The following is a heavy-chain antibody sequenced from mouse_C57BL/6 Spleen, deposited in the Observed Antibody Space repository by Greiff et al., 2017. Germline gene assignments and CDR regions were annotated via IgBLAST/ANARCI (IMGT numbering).Heavy chain of an antibody. Sequence: EVQRVESGGDLVKPGGSLKLSCAASGFTFSSYGMSWVRQTPDKRLEWVGIISSGGSYTYYPDSVKGRFTISRDNAKNTLYLQMSSLKSEDTAMYYCASITTVVAGDAMDYWGQGTSVTVSS. CDR3: ASITTVVAGDAMDY. D-gene: IGHD1-1*01. J-gene: IGHJ4*01. CDR1: GFTFSSYG. V-gene: IGHV5-6*01. CDR2: ISSGGSYT.